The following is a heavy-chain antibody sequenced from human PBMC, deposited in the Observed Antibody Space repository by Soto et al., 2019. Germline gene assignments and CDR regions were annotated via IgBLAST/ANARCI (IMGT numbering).Heavy chain of an antibody. V-gene: IGHV5-51*01. J-gene: IGHJ4*02. CDR2: IYPGDSDT. CDR1: GYTFTGYW. Sequence: GESLKISCRGSGYTFTGYWIAWLRQTPEKGLEWLGHIYPGDSDTEYSPSSQGQVTISADKSFNTASLQWSSLKASDTAMYYCARRGSLYGLFDYWGQGTLVTVSS. D-gene: IGHD1-26*01. CDR3: ARRGSLYGLFDY.